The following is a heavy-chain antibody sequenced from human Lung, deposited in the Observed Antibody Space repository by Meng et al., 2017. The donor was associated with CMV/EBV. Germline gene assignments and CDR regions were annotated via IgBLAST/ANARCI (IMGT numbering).Heavy chain of an antibody. J-gene: IGHJ4*01. CDR2: IWDDGRNT. CDR3: AKVGGYASMYDY. D-gene: IGHD3-22*01. Sequence: SCAASVFSFSRYDMHWVRQSPATGLQWVAHIWDDGRNTNYAESVKGRFTISRDNSKKTVYLQLNNLRTEDTAVYYCAKVGGYASMYDYWGRGTLVTVSS. V-gene: IGHV3-33*06. CDR1: VFSFSRYD.